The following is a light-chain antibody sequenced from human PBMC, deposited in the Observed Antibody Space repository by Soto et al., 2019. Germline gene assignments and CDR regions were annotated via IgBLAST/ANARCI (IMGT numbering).Light chain of an antibody. CDR1: QSLSSSY. V-gene: IGKV3-20*01. CDR3: QQYGST. J-gene: IGKJ5*01. CDR2: GAS. Sequence: EILWTQSPGTLSLSPGERAALSCRASQSLSSSYLAWYQQKPGQAPRLLIYGASSRATGSPERFNGSGSGTDFTLTISRLEPEDFAVYYCQQYGSTFGQGTRLEIK.